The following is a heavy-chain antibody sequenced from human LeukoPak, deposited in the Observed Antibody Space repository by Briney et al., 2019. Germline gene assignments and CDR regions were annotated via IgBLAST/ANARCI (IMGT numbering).Heavy chain of an antibody. D-gene: IGHD4-17*01. J-gene: IGHJ5*02. V-gene: IGHV4-39*07. CDR1: GGSISSSSYY. CDR3: ARYHYGDYDNWSDP. CDR2: IYYSGST. Sequence: SETLSLTCTVSGGSISSSSYYWGWIRQPPGKGLEWIGSIYYSGSTCYNPSLKSRVTISVDTSKNQFSLKLSSVTAADTAVYYCARYHYGDYDNWSDPWGQGTLVTVSS.